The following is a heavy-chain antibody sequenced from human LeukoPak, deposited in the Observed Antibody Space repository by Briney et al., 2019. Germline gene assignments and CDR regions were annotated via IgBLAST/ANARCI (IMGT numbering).Heavy chain of an antibody. CDR2: ISGSGGST. D-gene: IGHD6-19*01. CDR3: AKDRSGSFWFDP. CDR1: GFTFSSYA. J-gene: IGHJ5*02. Sequence: GGPLRLSCAASGFTFSSYAMSWVRQAPGKGLEWVSAISGSGGSTYYADSVKGRFTISRDNSKNTLYLQMNILIAEDTAVYYGAKDRSGSFWFDPWGQGTLVTVSS. V-gene: IGHV3-23*01.